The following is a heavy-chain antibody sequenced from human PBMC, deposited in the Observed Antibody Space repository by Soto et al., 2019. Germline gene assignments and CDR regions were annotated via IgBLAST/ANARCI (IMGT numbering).Heavy chain of an antibody. J-gene: IGHJ3*02. D-gene: IGHD4-17*01. Sequence: ASVKVSCKASGYTFTSYGISWVRQAPGQRLEWMGWINAYNGNTKNAQKLQARVTITRDISASTAYMELSSLRSEDTAVYYCATYGDYDAFDIWGQGTMVTVSS. CDR1: GYTFTSYG. CDR2: INAYNGNT. CDR3: ATYGDYDAFDI. V-gene: IGHV1-18*01.